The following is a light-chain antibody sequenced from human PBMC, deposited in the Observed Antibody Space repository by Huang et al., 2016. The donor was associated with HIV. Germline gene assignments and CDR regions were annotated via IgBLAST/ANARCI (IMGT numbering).Light chain of an antibody. Sequence: AIQMTQSPSSLSASVGDRVTITCRASQDIRNDLGWYQQRPGRAPNLLIYAAFSLQSGVPSRFSGSGSGTDFTLTISNLEPEDFATYYCLQDYNSPYTFGQGTKLEI. V-gene: IGKV1-6*01. J-gene: IGKJ2*01. CDR3: LQDYNSPYT. CDR1: QDIRND. CDR2: AAF.